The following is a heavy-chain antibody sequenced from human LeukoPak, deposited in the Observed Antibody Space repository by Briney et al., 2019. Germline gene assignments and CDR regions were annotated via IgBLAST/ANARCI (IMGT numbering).Heavy chain of an antibody. J-gene: IGHJ4*02. CDR2: IKQRGSEK. Sequence: GGSLRLSCAASGFTFNYSWMSWVRQAPGKGLEWVANIKQRGSEKSYVDSVKGRFSISRDNTKNSVFLQMNSLRAEDTAVYYCTRVGIDYLASYHFDHWGRGTLVTVSS. D-gene: IGHD2/OR15-2a*01. CDR1: GFTFNYSW. CDR3: TRVGIDYLASYHFDH. V-gene: IGHV3-7*01.